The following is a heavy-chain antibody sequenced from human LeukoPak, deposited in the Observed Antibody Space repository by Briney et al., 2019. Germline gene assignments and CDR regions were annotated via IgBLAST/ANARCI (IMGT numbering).Heavy chain of an antibody. CDR3: ARDLGSSWLGYFDY. CDR2: IYSGGST. D-gene: IGHD6-13*01. J-gene: IGHJ4*02. CDR1: GFTVSSNY. V-gene: IGHV3-53*01. Sequence: GGSLRLSCAASGFTVSSNYMSWVRQAPGKGLEWVSVIYSGGSTYYADSVKGRFTISRDNAKNSLYLQMNSLRAEDTAVYYCARDLGSSWLGYFDYWGQGTLVTVSS.